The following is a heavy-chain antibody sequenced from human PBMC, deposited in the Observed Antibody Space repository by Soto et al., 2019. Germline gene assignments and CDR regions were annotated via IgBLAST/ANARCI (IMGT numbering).Heavy chain of an antibody. J-gene: IGHJ4*02. CDR3: AHCRCGQNCYPIHFDN. V-gene: IGHV2-5*01. D-gene: IGHD2-21*02. CDR1: GFSLSTNGMG. Sequence: QITLKESGPTLVKPTQTLTLTCTFSGFSLSTNGMGVGWIRQPPGKALEWLALIHWNDDRRYSPSLESRLTITVDTSKNQVVLTVANVDPVDTATYYCAHCRCGQNCYPIHFDNWGQGTLVTVSS. CDR2: IHWNDDR.